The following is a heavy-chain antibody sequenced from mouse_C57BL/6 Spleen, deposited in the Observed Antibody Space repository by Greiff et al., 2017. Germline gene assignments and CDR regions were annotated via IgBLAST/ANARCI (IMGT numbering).Heavy chain of an antibody. CDR3: ARVYGSSYHAMDY. V-gene: IGHV1-69*01. CDR2: IDPSDSYT. D-gene: IGHD1-1*01. CDR1: GYTFTSYW. Sequence: QVQLQQPGAELVMPGASVKLSCKASGYTFTSYWMHWVKQRPGQGLEWIGEIDPSDSYTNYNHKFKGKSTLTVDKSSSTAYMQLSSLTSEDSAVYYCARVYGSSYHAMDYWGQGTSVTVSS. J-gene: IGHJ4*01.